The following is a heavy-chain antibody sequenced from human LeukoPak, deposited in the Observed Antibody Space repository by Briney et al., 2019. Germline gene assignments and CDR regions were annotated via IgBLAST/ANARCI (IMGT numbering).Heavy chain of an antibody. J-gene: IGHJ5*02. Sequence: GESLKISRKGSGYSFTSYWISWVRQMPGKGLGWMGRIDPSDSYTNYSPSFQGHVTISADKSISTAYLQWSSLKASDTAMYYCARGDVVGVDPWGQGTLVTVSS. CDR1: GYSFTSYW. V-gene: IGHV5-10-1*01. CDR3: ARGDVVGVDP. D-gene: IGHD2-2*01. CDR2: IDPSDSYT.